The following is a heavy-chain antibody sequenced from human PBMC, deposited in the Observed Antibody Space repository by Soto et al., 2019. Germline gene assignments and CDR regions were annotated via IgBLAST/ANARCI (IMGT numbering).Heavy chain of an antibody. Sequence: QVQLVQSGAEVKKPGSSVKVSCKASGGTFSSYAISWVRQAPGQGLEWMGGIIPIFGTANYAQKFQGRVTITADESTSTAYMELSSLRSEDTAVYYCAGYKVPIAVAGDKRDYYYGMDVWGQGTTVTVSS. CDR2: IIPIFGTA. J-gene: IGHJ6*02. V-gene: IGHV1-69*01. CDR3: AGYKVPIAVAGDKRDYYYGMDV. CDR1: GGTFSSYA. D-gene: IGHD6-19*01.